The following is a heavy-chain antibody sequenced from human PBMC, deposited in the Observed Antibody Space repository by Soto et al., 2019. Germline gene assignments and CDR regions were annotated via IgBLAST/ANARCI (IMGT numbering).Heavy chain of an antibody. CDR1: GGTMSKYY. CDR2: IYTSGTT. V-gene: IGHV4-4*07. D-gene: IGHD2-8*02. CDR3: ARDSSGRCTGGVCYGMDI. Sequence: QVLLQESGPGLVKASETLSLTCSVSGGTMSKYYCVWIRQPAGKGLEWIGRIYTSGTTDYNPALKSRLTMSVDTSKNQFSLRLSSVTAADTAVYFCARDSSGRCTGGVCYGMDIWGQGTTLTVSS. J-gene: IGHJ6*02.